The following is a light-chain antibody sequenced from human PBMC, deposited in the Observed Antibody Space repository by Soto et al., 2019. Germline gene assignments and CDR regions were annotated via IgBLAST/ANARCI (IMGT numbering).Light chain of an antibody. J-gene: IGKJ5*01. CDR3: KQYNSYWT. V-gene: IGKV1-5*01. Sequence: IQLTQSPSSLSASVGERVTITCRASQSISTYLHWYQQKPGKAPDLLISYASNLERGVHSRFSGSGSGTEFTLTIRSLQPDDFATYYCKQYNSYWTCCPGTRLEIK. CDR2: YAS. CDR1: QSISTY.